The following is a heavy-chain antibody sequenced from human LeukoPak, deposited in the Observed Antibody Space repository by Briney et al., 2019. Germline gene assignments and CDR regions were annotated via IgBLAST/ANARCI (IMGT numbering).Heavy chain of an antibody. CDR2: ISSGSEII. V-gene: IGHV3-48*02. D-gene: IGHD5-12*01. CDR1: GFTFSTYN. J-gene: IGHJ4*02. Sequence: GGSLRLSCAASGFTFSTYNMNWVRQAPGKGLEWVSFISSGSEIIYYADSVKGRFTVSRDNAKNSLYLQIDSLRDEDTAVYYCAREGMVATFDYWGQGTLVTVSS. CDR3: AREGMVATFDY.